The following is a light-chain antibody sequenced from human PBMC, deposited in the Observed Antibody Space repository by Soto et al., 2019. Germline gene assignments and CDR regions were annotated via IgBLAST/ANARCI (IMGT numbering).Light chain of an antibody. V-gene: IGLV2-14*01. CDR3: SSYTSSSTLRV. J-gene: IGLJ2*01. Sequence: QSALTQPASVSGSPGQSIPISFTGTSSDVGGYNYVSWYQQYLGKAPKLMIYDVSNRPSGVSNRFSGSKSGNTASLTISGLQAEDEADYYCSSYTSSSTLRVFGGGTKLTVL. CDR2: DVS. CDR1: SSDVGGYNY.